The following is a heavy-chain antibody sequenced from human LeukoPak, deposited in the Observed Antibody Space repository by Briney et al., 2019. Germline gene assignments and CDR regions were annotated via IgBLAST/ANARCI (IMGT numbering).Heavy chain of an antibody. CDR2: IIPIFGTA. Sequence: GASVKVSCKASGGTFSSYAISWVRQAPGQGLEWMGGIIPIFGTANYAQKFQGRVTITADESTSTAYMELSSLRSEDTAVYYCARDHATGSAYYYYYMDVWGKGTTVTVSS. CDR1: GGTFSSYA. CDR3: ARDHATGSAYYYYYMDV. V-gene: IGHV1-69*13. D-gene: IGHD2-15*01. J-gene: IGHJ6*03.